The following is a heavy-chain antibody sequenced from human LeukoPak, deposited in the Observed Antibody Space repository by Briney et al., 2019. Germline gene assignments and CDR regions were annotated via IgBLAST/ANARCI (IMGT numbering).Heavy chain of an antibody. Sequence: GGSLRLSCAASGFTFSSYSMNRVRQAPGKGLEWVSSISSSSSYIYYADSVKGRFTISRDNAKNSLYLQMNSLRAEDTAVYYCARSVEEDCSSTSCYPDYFDYWGQGTLVTVSS. CDR3: ARSVEEDCSSTSCYPDYFDY. D-gene: IGHD2-2*01. CDR2: ISSSSSYI. J-gene: IGHJ4*02. CDR1: GFTFSSYS. V-gene: IGHV3-21*01.